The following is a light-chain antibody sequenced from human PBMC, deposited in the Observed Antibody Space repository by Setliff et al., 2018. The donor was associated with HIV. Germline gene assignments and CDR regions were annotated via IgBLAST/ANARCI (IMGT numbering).Light chain of an antibody. CDR3: CSYAGTYGYM. V-gene: IGLV2-11*01. J-gene: IGLJ1*01. Sequence: QSVLTQPRSVSGSPGQSVTVSCTGSSSDVGAYNYVSWYQQHPGKAPKLILFNVNKRPSGVPVLFSGSKSGDTSSLTISGLQSEDEADYHCCSYAGTYGYMFGSGTKVTV. CDR1: SSDVGAYNY. CDR2: NVN.